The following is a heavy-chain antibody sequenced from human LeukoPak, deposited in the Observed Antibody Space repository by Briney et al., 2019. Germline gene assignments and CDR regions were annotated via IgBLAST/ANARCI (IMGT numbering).Heavy chain of an antibody. Sequence: PSETLSLTCAVYGGSFSGYYWSWIRQPPGKGLEWIGEINHSGSTNYNPSLKSRVTISVDTSKNQFSLKLTSVTAADTAVYYCARVPLNPYYYYYYGMDVWGQGNTVTVSS. CDR1: GGSFSGYY. CDR3: ARVPLNPYYYYYYGMDV. V-gene: IGHV4-34*01. D-gene: IGHD1-14*01. J-gene: IGHJ6*02. CDR2: INHSGST.